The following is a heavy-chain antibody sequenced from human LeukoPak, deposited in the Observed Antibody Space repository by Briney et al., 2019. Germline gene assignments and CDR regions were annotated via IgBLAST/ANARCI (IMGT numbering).Heavy chain of an antibody. CDR1: GYTFTGYY. CDR3: GRHPLEKWVGESNAFCI. V-gene: IGHV1-2*02. J-gene: IGHJ3*02. Sequence: WASVKVSCKASGYTFTGYYMHWVRQAPGQGLEWMGWINPNSGGTNYAQKFQGRVTMTRDTSISTAYMELSRLRSDDTAVYYCGRHPLEKWVGESNAFCIRGQGTMVTVSS. D-gene: IGHD3-10*01. CDR2: INPNSGGT.